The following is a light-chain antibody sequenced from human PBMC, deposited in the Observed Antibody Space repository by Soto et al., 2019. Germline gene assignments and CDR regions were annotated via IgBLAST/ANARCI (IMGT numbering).Light chain of an antibody. V-gene: IGLV2-11*01. CDR2: DVN. Sequence: QSVLTQPRSVSGSPGQSVTISCTGTSSDVGGSSYVSWYQQHPDKAPKLMIYDVNERPSGVPDRFSGSKSGNTASLTISGLQAEDEADYYCASYAGNDIVLFGGGTQLTVL. CDR3: ASYAGNDIVL. CDR1: SSDVGGSSY. J-gene: IGLJ2*01.